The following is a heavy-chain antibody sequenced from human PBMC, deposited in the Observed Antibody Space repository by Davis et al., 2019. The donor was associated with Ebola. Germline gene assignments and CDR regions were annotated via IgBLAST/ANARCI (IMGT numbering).Heavy chain of an antibody. Sequence: SVKVSCKASGGTFSSYAISWVRQAPGQGLEWMGGIIPIFGTANYAQKFQGRVTITADESTSTAYMELSSLRSEDTAVYYCASRDNCSGGSCYSGSYYYYYYMDVWGKGTTVTVSS. CDR1: GGTFSSYA. J-gene: IGHJ6*03. CDR2: IIPIFGTA. V-gene: IGHV1-69*13. CDR3: ASRDNCSGGSCYSGSYYYYYYMDV. D-gene: IGHD2-15*01.